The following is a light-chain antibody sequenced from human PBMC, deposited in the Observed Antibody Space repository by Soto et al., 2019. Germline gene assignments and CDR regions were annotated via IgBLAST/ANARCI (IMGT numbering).Light chain of an antibody. J-gene: IGKJ4*01. V-gene: IGKV3-20*01. CDR2: GAS. Sequence: EIVLTQSPGTLSLSPGERATLSCRASQSLSTSYLAWYQQNPGQAPRLLIYGASSRATGIPDRFSGSGSGTDFTLTISRLEPEDFAVYYCQHYGGSVTFGGGSKVEIK. CDR3: QHYGGSVT. CDR1: QSLSTSY.